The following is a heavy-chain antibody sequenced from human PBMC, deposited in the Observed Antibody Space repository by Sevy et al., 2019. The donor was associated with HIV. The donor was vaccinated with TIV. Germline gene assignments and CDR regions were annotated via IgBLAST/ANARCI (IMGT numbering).Heavy chain of an antibody. D-gene: IGHD3-22*01. CDR3: ATTKDYYDSSGYPFDY. CDR1: GYTLAKFS. J-gene: IGHJ4*02. V-gene: IGHV1-24*01. CDR2: FDPEDGDPGYGKT. Sequence: ASVKVSCKVSGYTLAKFSIHWVRQAPGKGLEWMTSFDPEDGDPGYGKTIYAQKLLGRVTMTEDTSTDTAYMELNSLRSDDTAVYYCATTKDYYDSSGYPFDYWGQGTLVTVSS.